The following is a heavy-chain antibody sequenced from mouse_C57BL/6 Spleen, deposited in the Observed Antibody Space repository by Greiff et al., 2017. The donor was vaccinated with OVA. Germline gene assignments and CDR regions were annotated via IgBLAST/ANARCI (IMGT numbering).Heavy chain of an antibody. J-gene: IGHJ1*03. CDR1: GYTFTSYG. D-gene: IGHD1-1*01. V-gene: IGHV1-81*01. CDR3: ANYYGSSPSTEYFDV. Sequence: QVQLKESGAELARPGASVKLSCKASGYTFTSYGISWVKQRTGQGLEWIGEIYPRSGNTYYNEKFKGKATLTADKSSSTAYMELRSLTSEDSAVYFCANYYGSSPSTEYFDVWGTGTTVTVSS. CDR2: IYPRSGNT.